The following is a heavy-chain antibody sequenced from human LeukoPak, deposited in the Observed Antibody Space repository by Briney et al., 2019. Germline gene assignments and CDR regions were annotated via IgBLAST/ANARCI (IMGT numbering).Heavy chain of an antibody. CDR1: GGSFSGYY. CDR3: ARMRYYYGSGKYYYYYGMDV. V-gene: IGHV4-34*01. J-gene: IGHJ6*02. D-gene: IGHD3-10*01. Sequence: PSETLSLTCAVYGGSFSGYYWSWIRQPPGKGLEWIGEINHSGSTNYNPSLKSRVTISVDTSKNQFSLKLSSVTAADTAVYYCARMRYYYGSGKYYYYYGMDVWGQGTTVTVSS. CDR2: INHSGST.